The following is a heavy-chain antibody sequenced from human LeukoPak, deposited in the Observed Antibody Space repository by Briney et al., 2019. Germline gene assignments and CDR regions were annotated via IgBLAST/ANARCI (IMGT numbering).Heavy chain of an antibody. D-gene: IGHD1-26*01. CDR3: ARAVEESYYFDY. Sequence: RSETLSLTCTVSGGSISSYYWSWIRQHPGKGLEWIGYIYYSGSTYYNPSLKSRVTISVDTSKNQFSLKLSSVTAADTSVYYCARAVEESYYFDYWGQGTLVTVSS. J-gene: IGHJ4*02. CDR1: GGSISSYY. V-gene: IGHV4-59*06. CDR2: IYYSGST.